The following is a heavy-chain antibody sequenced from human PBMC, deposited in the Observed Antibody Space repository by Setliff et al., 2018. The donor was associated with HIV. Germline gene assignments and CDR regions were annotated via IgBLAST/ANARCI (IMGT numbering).Heavy chain of an antibody. CDR2: ISGDGSHK. CDR3: AKNLYRSGWSPLDY. CDR1: GFTFSRYW. J-gene: IGHJ4*02. V-gene: IGHV3-30-3*01. D-gene: IGHD6-13*01. Sequence: TGGSLRLSCGASGFTFSRYWMHWVRQTPGKGLESLAVISGDGSHKYYADSVRGRFTISRDNSKNTLYLQMNSLRAEDTAVYYCAKNLYRSGWSPLDYWGQGTLVTVSS.